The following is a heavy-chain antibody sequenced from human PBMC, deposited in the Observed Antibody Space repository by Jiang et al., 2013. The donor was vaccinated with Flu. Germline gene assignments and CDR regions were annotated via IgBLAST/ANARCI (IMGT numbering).Heavy chain of an antibody. CDR2: IIPIFGTA. J-gene: IGHJ4*02. CDR3: ARDHCGGDCYSVSLDY. V-gene: IGHV1-69*01. Sequence: RQAPRTRDVEWMGGIIPIFGTANYAQKFQGRVTITADESTSTAYMELSSLRSEDTAVYYCARDHCGGDCYSVSLDYWGQGTLVTVSS. D-gene: IGHD2-21*02.